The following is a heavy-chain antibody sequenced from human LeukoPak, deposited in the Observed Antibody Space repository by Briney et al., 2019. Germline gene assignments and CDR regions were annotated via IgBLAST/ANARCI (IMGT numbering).Heavy chain of an antibody. CDR2: IYYSGSS. CDR1: GGSISSNY. Sequence: SETLSLTCTVSGGSISSNYWSWIRQPTGKGLEWIAYIYYSGSSNYNPSLKSRVTISGDTSKNQFSLKLNSVTAADTAVYYCARTTSGVGGFDSWGQGTLVTVSS. J-gene: IGHJ4*02. D-gene: IGHD6-19*01. V-gene: IGHV4-59*01. CDR3: ARTTSGVGGFDS.